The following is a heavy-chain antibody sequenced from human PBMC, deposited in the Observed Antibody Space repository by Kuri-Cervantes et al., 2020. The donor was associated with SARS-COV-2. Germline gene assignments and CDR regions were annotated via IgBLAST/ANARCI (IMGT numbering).Heavy chain of an antibody. CDR1: GFTFSRYA. CDR3: AKDAGDGHSFGDSFHGMDV. Sequence: GGSLRLSCAASGFTFSRYAMSWVRQAPGKGLEWVAAVSGSGVSTYYVDSVKGRFTISRDNAKNSVYLQMNSLRAEDSALYFCAKDAGDGHSFGDSFHGMDVWGRGTTVTVSS. D-gene: IGHD5-24*01. CDR2: VSGSGVST. V-gene: IGHV3-23*01. J-gene: IGHJ6*02.